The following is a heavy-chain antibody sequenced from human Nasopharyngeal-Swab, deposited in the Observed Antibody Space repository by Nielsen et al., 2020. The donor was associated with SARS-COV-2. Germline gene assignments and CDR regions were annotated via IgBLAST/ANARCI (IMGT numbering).Heavy chain of an antibody. J-gene: IGHJ4*02. Sequence: WIRQPPGKGLQWIGTVFYTGTYYNPSLQSRVTISVDTSKYQFSLKLTSVTAADTAVYYCVRDESGDYLGLPFDSWGPGTLGTVSS. CDR3: VRDESGDYLGLPFDS. D-gene: IGHD4-17*01. CDR2: VFYTGT. V-gene: IGHV4-39*07.